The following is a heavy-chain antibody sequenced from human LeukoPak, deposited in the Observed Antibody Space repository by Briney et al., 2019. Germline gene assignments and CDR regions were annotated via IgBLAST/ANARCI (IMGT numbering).Heavy chain of an antibody. CDR3: AKDLYCSSTSCYEAVY. CDR1: GFTFSSYA. J-gene: IGHJ4*02. CDR2: ISGSGGST. D-gene: IGHD2-2*01. V-gene: IGHV3-23*01. Sequence: PGGSLRLSCEASGFTFSSYAMSWVRQAPGKGLEWVSSISGSGGSTYYADSVKGRFTISRDNSKNTLYLQMNSLRAEDTAVYYCAKDLYCSSTSCYEAVYWGQGTLVTVSS.